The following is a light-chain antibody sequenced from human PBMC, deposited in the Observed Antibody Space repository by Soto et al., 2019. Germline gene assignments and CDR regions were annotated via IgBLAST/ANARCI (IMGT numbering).Light chain of an antibody. CDR1: QSVSSN. Sequence: EIVMTQSPATLSVSPGERATLPCRASQSVSSNLAWYQQKPGQAPRLLIYSATTRATGIPARFSGSGSGTDFTLTISSLEPEDFAVYYCQQRSNWPPTFGQGTRLEIK. CDR3: QQRSNWPPT. J-gene: IGKJ5*01. CDR2: SAT. V-gene: IGKV3-15*01.